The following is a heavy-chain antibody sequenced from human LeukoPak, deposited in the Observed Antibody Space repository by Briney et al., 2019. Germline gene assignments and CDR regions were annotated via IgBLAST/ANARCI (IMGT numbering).Heavy chain of an antibody. D-gene: IGHD1-20*01. V-gene: IGHV1-2*02. Sequence: ASVKVSCKASGYTFTGYYMHWVRQAPGQGLEWMGWINPNSGGTNYAQKFQGRVTMTRDTSISTAYMELSRLRSGDTAVYYCASGGITGTTSQCELDYWGQGTLVTVSS. J-gene: IGHJ4*02. CDR3: ASGGITGTTSQCELDY. CDR1: GYTFTGYY. CDR2: INPNSGGT.